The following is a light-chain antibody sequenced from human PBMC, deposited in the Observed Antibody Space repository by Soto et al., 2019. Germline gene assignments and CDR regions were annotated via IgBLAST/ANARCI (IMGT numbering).Light chain of an antibody. CDR2: YDD. J-gene: IGLJ2*01. CDR3: AAWDDSLNGQVV. V-gene: IGLV1-36*01. CDR1: SSNIGNNA. Sequence: QSALTQPPSVSEAPRQRVTISCSGSSSNIGNNAVNWYQQLPGKAPKLLIYYDDLLPSGVSDRFSGSKSGTSASLAISGLQSEDEADYYCAAWDDSLNGQVVFGGGTKLTVL.